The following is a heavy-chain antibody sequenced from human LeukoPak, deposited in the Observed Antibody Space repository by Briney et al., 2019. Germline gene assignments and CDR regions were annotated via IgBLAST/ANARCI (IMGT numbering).Heavy chain of an antibody. J-gene: IGHJ6*02. D-gene: IGHD1-26*01. CDR1: GYTFTSYD. CDR3: AKTMGATTYYYGMDV. Sequence: ASVKVSCKASGYTFTSYDINWVRQATGQGLEWMGWMNPNSGNTGYAQKLQGRVTMTRNTSISTAYMELSSLRSEDTAVYYCAKTMGATTYYYGMDVWGQGTTVTVSS. V-gene: IGHV1-8*01. CDR2: MNPNSGNT.